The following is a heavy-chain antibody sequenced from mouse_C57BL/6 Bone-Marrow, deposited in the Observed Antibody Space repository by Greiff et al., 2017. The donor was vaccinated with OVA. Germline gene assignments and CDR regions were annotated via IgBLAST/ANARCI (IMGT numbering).Heavy chain of an antibody. CDR2: IYPGSGST. J-gene: IGHJ4*01. CDR1: GYTFTSYW. V-gene: IGHV1-55*01. Sequence: QVQLQQPGAELVKPGASVKMSCKASGYTFTSYWITWVKQRPGQGLEWIGDIYPGSGSTNYNEKFKSKATLTVDTTSSTAYMKLRSLKSEDSAVYYCARGRGYAMDYWGQGTSVTVSS. CDR3: ARGRGYAMDY.